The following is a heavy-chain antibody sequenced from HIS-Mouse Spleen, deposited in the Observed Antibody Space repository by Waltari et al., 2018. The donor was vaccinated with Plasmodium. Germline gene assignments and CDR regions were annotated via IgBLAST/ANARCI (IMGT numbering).Heavy chain of an antibody. CDR2: IYYSGST. V-gene: IGHV4-39*01. D-gene: IGHD1-26*01. J-gene: IGHJ4*02. CDR1: GGSIRSSSYS. Sequence: QLQLQESGPGLVKPSETLSLTCTVSGGSIRSSSYSWGWIRQPPGKGLEWIGSIYYSGSTYYNPSLKSRVTISVDTSKNQFSLKLSSVTAADTAVYYCARLFHRVGATSLFFDYWGQGTLVTVSS. CDR3: ARLFHRVGATSLFFDY.